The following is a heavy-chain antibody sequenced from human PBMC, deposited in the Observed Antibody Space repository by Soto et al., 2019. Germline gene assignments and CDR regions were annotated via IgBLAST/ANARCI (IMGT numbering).Heavy chain of an antibody. D-gene: IGHD4-4*01. CDR1: GFTFSSFG. CDR2: ISDSGGTT. V-gene: IGHV3-23*01. Sequence: GGSLRLSCAASGFTFSSFGMNWVRRAPGKGLEWVSVISDSGGTTFYADSVKGRFTISRDNSKNTLYLQVNSLSAEDTAVYYCAKAARVTTLYNFDLWGHGTLVTVSS. J-gene: IGHJ4*01. CDR3: AKAARVTTLYNFDL.